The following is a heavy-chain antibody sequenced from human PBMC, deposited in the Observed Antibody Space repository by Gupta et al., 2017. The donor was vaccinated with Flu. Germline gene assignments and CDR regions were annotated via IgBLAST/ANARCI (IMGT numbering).Heavy chain of an antibody. CDR1: GYSFTNCW. D-gene: IGHD1-14*01. V-gene: IGHV5-51*03. CDR3: ARAETGISNPYHFDY. CDR2: IYPGDSDT. J-gene: IGHJ4*02. Sequence: EVQLVQSGAEVIKPGDSLKISCKTSGYSFTNCWIGWVGRVPGSGLEWMGIIYPGDSDTRYSPSFQGQVTISADNSINTAYLQWTSLKASDSAMYYCARAETGISNPYHFDYWGQGTLVTVSS.